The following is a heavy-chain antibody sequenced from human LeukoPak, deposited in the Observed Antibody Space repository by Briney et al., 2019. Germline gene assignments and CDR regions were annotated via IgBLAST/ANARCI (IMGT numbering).Heavy chain of an antibody. CDR1: GFTVSSNY. CDR3: ARDGRWLQLAPDAFDI. J-gene: IGHJ3*02. CDR2: IYSGDST. Sequence: GGSLRLSCAASGFTVSSNYMTWVRQAPGKGLEWVSLIYSGDSTYYADSVKGRFTMSRDNSKNTLYLQMNSLRVEDTAVYYCARDGRWLQLAPDAFDIWGQGTMVTVSS. D-gene: IGHD5-24*01. V-gene: IGHV3-66*01.